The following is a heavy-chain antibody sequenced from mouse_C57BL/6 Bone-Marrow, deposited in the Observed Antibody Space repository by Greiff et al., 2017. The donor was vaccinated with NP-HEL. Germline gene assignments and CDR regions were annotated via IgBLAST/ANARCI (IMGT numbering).Heavy chain of an antibody. V-gene: IGHV5-17*01. CDR1: GFTFSDYG. CDR3: ARFGNYPYFDY. CDR2: ISSGSSTI. Sequence: DVHLVESGGGLVKPGGSLKLSCAASGFTFSDYGMHWVRQAPEKGLEWVAYISSGSSTIYYADTVKGRFTISRDNAKNTLFLQMTSLRSEDTAMYYCARFGNYPYFDYWGQGTTLTVSS. D-gene: IGHD2-1*01. J-gene: IGHJ2*01.